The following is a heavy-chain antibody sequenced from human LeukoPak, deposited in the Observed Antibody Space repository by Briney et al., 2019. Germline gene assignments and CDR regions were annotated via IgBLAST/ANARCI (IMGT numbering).Heavy chain of an antibody. J-gene: IGHJ4*02. Sequence: PGGSPRLSCAASGFTFSSYAMSWVRQAPGKGLEWVSAISGSGGSTYYADSVKGRFTISRDNSKNTLYLQMNSLRAEDTAVYYCAKDSPSYCSGGSCYFTEGYWGQGTLVTVSS. CDR2: ISGSGGST. V-gene: IGHV3-23*01. D-gene: IGHD2-15*01. CDR3: AKDSPSYCSGGSCYFTEGY. CDR1: GFTFSSYA.